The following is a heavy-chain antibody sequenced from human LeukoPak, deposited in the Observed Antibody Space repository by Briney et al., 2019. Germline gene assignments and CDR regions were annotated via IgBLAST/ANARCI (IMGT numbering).Heavy chain of an antibody. CDR1: GFSFSSYG. D-gene: IGHD1-26*01. CDR2: ISYDGNTI. V-gene: IGHV3-30*18. CDR3: AKDLSVVGAHDSFDV. J-gene: IGHJ3*01. Sequence: GGSLRLSCAAPGFSFSSYGMHWVRQAPGKGLEWLTVISYDGNTIYYADSVKGRFTISRDNSKNTLYLQMNSLRIEDTAVYYCAKDLSVVGAHDSFDVWGQGTMVTVSS.